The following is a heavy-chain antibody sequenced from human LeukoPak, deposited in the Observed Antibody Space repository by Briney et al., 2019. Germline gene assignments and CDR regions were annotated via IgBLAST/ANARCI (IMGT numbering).Heavy chain of an antibody. J-gene: IGHJ5*02. CDR3: TRMQYQLLGWFDP. Sequence: PSETLSLTCAVYGGSFSGYYWSWIRQPPGKGLEWIGEINHSGSTNYNPSLKSRVTISVDTSKNQSSLKLSSVTAADTAVYYCTRMQYQLLGWFDPWGQGTLVTVSS. V-gene: IGHV4-34*01. CDR2: INHSGST. D-gene: IGHD2-2*01. CDR1: GGSFSGYY.